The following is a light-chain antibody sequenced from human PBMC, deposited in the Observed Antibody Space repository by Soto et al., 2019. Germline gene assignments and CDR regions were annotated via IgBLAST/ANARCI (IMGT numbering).Light chain of an antibody. V-gene: IGKV1-33*01. J-gene: IGKJ4*01. Sequence: DIQMTQSPSSLSASVGDRVTITCQASQDIVNYLNWYQQKPGKAPKLLIYDASNLETGVPPRFSGSGSGTDFTFTISNLQPEDSATYYCQQYYTSPLTFGGGTKVEIK. CDR3: QQYYTSPLT. CDR2: DAS. CDR1: QDIVNY.